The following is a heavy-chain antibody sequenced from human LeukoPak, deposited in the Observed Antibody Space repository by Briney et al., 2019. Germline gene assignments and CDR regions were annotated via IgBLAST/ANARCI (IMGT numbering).Heavy chain of an antibody. Sequence: SETLSLTRTVSSASISGSGYYCGWIRQPRGKGLEWIESIYSSGSTYYNASLQSRVNISIETSKNQISLRLNSVTAADRAMYYCAKSGGYGLIDYWGQGTLVTVSS. V-gene: IGHV4-39*01. J-gene: IGHJ4*02. CDR1: SASISGSGYY. D-gene: IGHD1-26*01. CDR2: IYSSGST. CDR3: AKSGGYGLIDY.